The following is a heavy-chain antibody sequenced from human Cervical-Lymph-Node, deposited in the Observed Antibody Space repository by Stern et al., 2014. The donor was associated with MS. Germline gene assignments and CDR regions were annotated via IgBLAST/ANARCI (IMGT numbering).Heavy chain of an antibody. Sequence: VQLVESGGGVVQPGRSLRLSCAASGFTFSSYAMHRVRQAPGKGLEWVAIISYDGNRENYADSVKGRFTISRDSSKNTMYLQMNSLRSEDTALYYCARDRTAYTYGRGPQGYWGQGTLVTVSS. CDR2: ISYDGNRE. D-gene: IGHD5-18*01. CDR1: GFTFSSYA. V-gene: IGHV3-30*04. CDR3: ARDRTAYTYGRGPQGY. J-gene: IGHJ4*02.